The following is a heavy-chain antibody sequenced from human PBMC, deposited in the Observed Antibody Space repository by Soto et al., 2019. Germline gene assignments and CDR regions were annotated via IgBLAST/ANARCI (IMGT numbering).Heavy chain of an antibody. V-gene: IGHV3-11*01. J-gene: IGHJ4*02. CDR2: ISSSGSTI. CDR3: ARVGRDDSSGYYYEGGYFDY. CDR1: GFTFSDYY. Sequence: GGSLRLSCAASGFTFSDYYMSWIRQAPGKGLEWVSYISSSGSTIYYADSVKGRFTISRDNAKNSLYLQMNSLRAEDTAVYYCARVGRDDSSGYYYEGGYFDYWGQGTLVTVSS. D-gene: IGHD3-22*01.